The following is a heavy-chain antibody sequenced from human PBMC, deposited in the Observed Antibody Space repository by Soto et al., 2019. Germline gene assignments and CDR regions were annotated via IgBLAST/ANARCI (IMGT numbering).Heavy chain of an antibody. V-gene: IGHV4-31*03. CDR3: ARSVDP. CDR2: IYYSGRT. J-gene: IGHJ5*02. Sequence: KPSETLSLTCTVSGGPISSGGYYWSWIRQHPGKGPEWIGYIYYSGRTYYNPSLKSRVTMSVETSKNQFSLKLSSMTAADTAVYYCARSVDPWGQVTLVTVSS. CDR1: GGPISSGGYY.